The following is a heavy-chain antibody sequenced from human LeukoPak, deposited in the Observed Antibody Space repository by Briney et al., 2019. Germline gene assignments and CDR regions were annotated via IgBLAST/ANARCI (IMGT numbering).Heavy chain of an antibody. CDR3: TREYFRRFLMVLALDI. CDR1: GFTFSSYS. V-gene: IGHV3-21*01. Sequence: GGSLRLSCAASGFTFSSYSMNWVRQAPGKGLEWVSSISSSSSYIYYADSVKGRLTISRDNAKNSLYLQMNSLRAEDTAVYYCTREYFRRFLMVLALDIWGQETMVTVSS. J-gene: IGHJ3*02. CDR2: ISSSSSYI. D-gene: IGHD2-8*01.